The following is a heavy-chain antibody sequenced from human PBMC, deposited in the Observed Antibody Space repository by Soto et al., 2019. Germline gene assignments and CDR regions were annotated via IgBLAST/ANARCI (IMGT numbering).Heavy chain of an antibody. Sequence: SVTVSCKSSRDTFSRHALNWVRQAPVQGLEWMGGIISIFGAKTYAQKFQGRDTHSADKYTKTDYMALSSLTSEDTAVYYFARSSTTCHYQSSPYGPDKELDIWGQGTQVTVYS. CDR3: ARSSTTCHYQSSPYGPDKELDI. CDR2: IISIFGAK. V-gene: IGHV1-69*06. D-gene: IGHD2-2*01. CDR1: RDTFSRHA. J-gene: IGHJ4*02.